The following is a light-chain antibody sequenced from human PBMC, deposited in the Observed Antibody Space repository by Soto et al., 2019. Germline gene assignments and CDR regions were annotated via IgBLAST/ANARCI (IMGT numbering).Light chain of an antibody. J-gene: IGLJ1*01. CDR3: SSYTSSISYV. CDR2: DVS. Sequence: QPALTQPASVSGSHGQSSTISCTETSSDVGGYNYVSWYQSHPGEAPKLIIYDVSNRPSGVSDRFSGSKSGNTASLTISGLQAEDEADYYCSSYTSSISYVFGTGTKVTVL. V-gene: IGLV2-14*03. CDR1: SSDVGGYNY.